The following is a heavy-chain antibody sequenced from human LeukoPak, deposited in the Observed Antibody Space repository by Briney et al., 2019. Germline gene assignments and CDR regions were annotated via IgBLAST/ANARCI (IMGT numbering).Heavy chain of an antibody. CDR3: ARRSSPWLLLLYY. CDR2: INPNSGGT. D-gene: IGHD3-22*01. CDR1: VYTFTVYY. J-gene: IGHJ4*02. V-gene: IGHV1-2*02. Sequence: GASVKVSCKASVYTFTVYYMHWGRQAPRQGLEWMGWINPNSGGTNYSQKLPGRVTMPRDTSISTAYMQLSRLRSDDTAVYYCARRSSPWLLLLYYWGQGTLVTVSS.